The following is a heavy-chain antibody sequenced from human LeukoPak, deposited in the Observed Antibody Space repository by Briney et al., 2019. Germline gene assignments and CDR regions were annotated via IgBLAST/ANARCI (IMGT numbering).Heavy chain of an antibody. CDR1: GFTFSSYW. J-gene: IGHJ4*02. CDR3: ARDQSDIVATTPIDY. V-gene: IGHV3-74*01. Sequence: GGSLRLSCAASGFTFSSYWMHWVRQARGKGLVWVSHINSDGSSTSYADSVKGRFTISRDNAKNTLYLQMNSLRAEDTAVYYCARDQSDIVATTPIDYWGQGTLVTVSS. CDR2: INSDGSST. D-gene: IGHD5-12*01.